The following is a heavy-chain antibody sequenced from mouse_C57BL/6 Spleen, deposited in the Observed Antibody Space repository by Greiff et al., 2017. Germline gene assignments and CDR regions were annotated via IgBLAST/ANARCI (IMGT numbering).Heavy chain of an antibody. CDR2: ISSGSSTI. CDR3: ARGLNYYYSMDY. J-gene: IGHJ4*01. CDR1: GFTFSDYG. D-gene: IGHD1-1*01. V-gene: IGHV5-17*01. Sequence: EVKLVESGGGLVKPGGSLKLSCAASGFTFSDYGMHWVRQAPEKGLEWVAYISSGSSTIYYADTVKGRFTISRDNAKNTLFLQMTSLRSEDTAMYYCARGLNYYYSMDYWGQGTSVTVSS.